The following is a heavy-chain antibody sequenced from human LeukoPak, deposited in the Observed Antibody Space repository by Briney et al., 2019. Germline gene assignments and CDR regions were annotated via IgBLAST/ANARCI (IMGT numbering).Heavy chain of an antibody. CDR2: ISRSSTYK. CDR3: AKAYYGDYVVGNFDY. CDR1: GFTLSSYA. V-gene: IGHV3-21*04. Sequence: GGSLRLSCATSGFTLSSYAMNWVRQAPGKGLEWVSSISRSSTYKFYADSVKGRFTISRDNSKNTLYLQMNSLRAEDTAVYYCAKAYYGDYVVGNFDYWGQGTLVTVSS. J-gene: IGHJ4*02. D-gene: IGHD4-17*01.